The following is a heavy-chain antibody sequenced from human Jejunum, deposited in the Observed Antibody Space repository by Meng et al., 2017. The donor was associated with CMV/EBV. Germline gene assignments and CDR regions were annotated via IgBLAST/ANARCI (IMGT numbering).Heavy chain of an antibody. CDR1: GSTFTDSF. D-gene: IGHD1/OR15-1a*01. CDR3: ARVVMAEQQLDY. V-gene: IGHV1-2*02. CDR2: MNPNSGGT. J-gene: IGHJ4*02. Sequence: ASGSTFTDSFYHWVRQAPGQGLEWMGWMNPNSGGTRYAQKFQGKVTMTRDTSINMAYMELSGLTSADTAVYYCARVVMAEQQLDYWGQGTLVTVSS.